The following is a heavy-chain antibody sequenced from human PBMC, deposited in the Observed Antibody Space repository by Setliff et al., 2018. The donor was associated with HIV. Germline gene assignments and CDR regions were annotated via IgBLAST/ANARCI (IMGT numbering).Heavy chain of an antibody. D-gene: IGHD2-2*01. V-gene: IGHV4-34*01. CDR1: GGSFTNYC. CDR2: INHSGST. Sequence: PSETLSLTCVVYGGSFTNYCWSWIRQPPGKGLECIGEINHSGSTNYNPSLKSRVTISVDTSKHQFSLKLNSMTAADTAVYFCARKVGGDFDYWGQGTLVTSPQ. CDR3: ARKVGGDFDY. J-gene: IGHJ4*02.